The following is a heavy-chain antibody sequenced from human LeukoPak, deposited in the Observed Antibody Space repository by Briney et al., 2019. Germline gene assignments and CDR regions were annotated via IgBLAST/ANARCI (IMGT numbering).Heavy chain of an antibody. V-gene: IGHV3-30*02. CDR3: ARERTPKHYYGSGSYDRYFEH. Sequence: GGSLRLSCAASGFTFSSYGMHWVRQAPGKGLEWVAFIRYDGSNKYYADSVKGRFTISRDNSKNTLYLQMNSLRAEDTAVYYCARERTPKHYYGSGSYDRYFEHWGQGTLVTVSS. J-gene: IGHJ4*02. CDR1: GFTFSSYG. CDR2: IRYDGSNK. D-gene: IGHD3-10*01.